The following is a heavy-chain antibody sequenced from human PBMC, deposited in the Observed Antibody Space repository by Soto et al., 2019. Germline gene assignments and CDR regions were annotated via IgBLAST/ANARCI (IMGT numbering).Heavy chain of an antibody. V-gene: IGHV4-39*01. D-gene: IGHD6-19*01. Sequence: PSETLSLTCTVSGGSISSSSYYWGWIRQPPGKGLEWIGSIYYSGSTYYNPSLNSLVTISVDTSKNQFPPKLSSVTAADTAVYYCASTDSSGWQSMNDYFDYWGQGTLVTVSS. J-gene: IGHJ4*02. CDR1: GGSISSSSYY. CDR2: IYYSGST. CDR3: ASTDSSGWQSMNDYFDY.